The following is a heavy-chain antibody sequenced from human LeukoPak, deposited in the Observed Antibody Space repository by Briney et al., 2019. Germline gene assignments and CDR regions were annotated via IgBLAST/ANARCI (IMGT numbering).Heavy chain of an antibody. D-gene: IGHD1-26*01. CDR2: INPNSGGT. Sequence: ASVKVSCKASGYTFTGYYMHWVRQAPGQGLEWMGWINPNSGGTNYAQKFQGRVTTTRDTSISTAYMELSRLRSDDTAVYYCARDTFDISGSYDYWGQGTLVTVSS. CDR3: ARDTFDISGSYDY. J-gene: IGHJ4*02. V-gene: IGHV1-2*02. CDR1: GYTFTGYY.